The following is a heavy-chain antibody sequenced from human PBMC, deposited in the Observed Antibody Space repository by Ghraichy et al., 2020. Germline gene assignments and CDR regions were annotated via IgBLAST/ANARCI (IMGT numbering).Heavy chain of an antibody. J-gene: IGHJ4*02. V-gene: IGHV1-69*13. CDR2: IIPIFGTA. CDR3: ARVEQWLGYFDY. D-gene: IGHD6-19*01. CDR1: GGTFSSYA. Sequence: SVKVSCKASGGTFSSYAISWVRQAPGQGLEWMGGIIPIFGTANYAQKFQGRVTITADESTSTAYMELSSLRSEDTAVYYCARVEQWLGYFDYWGQGTLVTVSS.